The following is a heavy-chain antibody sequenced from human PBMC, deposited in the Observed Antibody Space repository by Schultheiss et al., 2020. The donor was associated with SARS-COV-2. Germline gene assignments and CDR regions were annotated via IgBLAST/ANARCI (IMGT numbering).Heavy chain of an antibody. CDR2: IIPIFGTA. D-gene: IGHD4-17*01. Sequence: SVKVSCKASGGTFSSYAISWVRQAPGQGLEWMGGIIPIFGTANYAQNFQGRVTITADESTSTAYMELSSLRSDDTAVYYCARVGDYGDQDYWGQGTLVTVSS. V-gene: IGHV1-69*13. CDR1: GGTFSSYA. CDR3: ARVGDYGDQDY. J-gene: IGHJ4*02.